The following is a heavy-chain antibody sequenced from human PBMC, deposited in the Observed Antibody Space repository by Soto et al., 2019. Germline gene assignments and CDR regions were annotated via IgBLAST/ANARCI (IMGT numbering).Heavy chain of an antibody. D-gene: IGHD5-12*01. J-gene: IGHJ3*02. V-gene: IGHV6-1*01. CDR2: TYYRSKWYN. CDR1: GDSVSSNSAA. Sequence: SQTLSLTCAISGDSVSSNSAAWNWIRQSPSRGLEWLGRTYYRSKWYNDYAVSVKSRITINPDTSKNQFSLQLNSVTPEDTAVYYCASKRGYSGYDWDDAFDIWGQGTMVTISS. CDR3: ASKRGYSGYDWDDAFDI.